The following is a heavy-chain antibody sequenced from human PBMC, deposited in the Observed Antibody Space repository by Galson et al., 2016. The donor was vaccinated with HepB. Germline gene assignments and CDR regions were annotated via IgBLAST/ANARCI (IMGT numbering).Heavy chain of an antibody. D-gene: IGHD4-11*01. CDR2: ITGSYTI. CDR3: ARVTTPFLNCDS. CDR1: GFTFSSYS. Sequence: SLRLSCAASGFTFSSYSMNWVRQTPGKGLEWVSYITGSYTIYYADSVKGRFTISRDNAKSSLYLQMNSLRDEDTAMYYCARVTTPFLNCDSWGQGTLVTVFS. J-gene: IGHJ4*02. V-gene: IGHV3-48*02.